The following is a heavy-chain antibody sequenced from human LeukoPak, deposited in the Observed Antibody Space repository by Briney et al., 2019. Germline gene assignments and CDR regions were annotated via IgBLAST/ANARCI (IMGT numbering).Heavy chain of an antibody. V-gene: IGHV3-23*01. J-gene: IGHJ4*02. CDR3: AKRGVVIRVILVGFHKEPYYFDS. CDR2: ISGSGGST. CDR1: GITLTNYG. Sequence: GGSLRLSCAVSGITLTNYGMSWVRQAPGKGLEWVAGISGSGGSTNYADSVKGRFTISRDNAKNTLYLQMNSLRAEDTAVYFCAKRGVVIRVILVGFHKEPYYFDSWGQGARVTVSS. D-gene: IGHD3-22*01.